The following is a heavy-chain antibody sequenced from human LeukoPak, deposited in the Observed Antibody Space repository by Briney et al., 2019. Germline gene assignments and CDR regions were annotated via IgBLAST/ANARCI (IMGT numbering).Heavy chain of an antibody. V-gene: IGHV3-13*04. J-gene: IGHJ6*02. CDR2: IGRAGDT. CDR3: ARDSGGWGLAV. D-gene: IGHD6-19*01. CDR1: GFSFNAYD. Sequence: PGGSLRLSCAAAGFSFNAYDMHWVRQATGKGLEWVSYIGRAGDTYYAGSVKGRLTISREDAKNSLYLQMNSLGVGDTAVYYCARDSGGWGLAVWGQGTTVTVSS.